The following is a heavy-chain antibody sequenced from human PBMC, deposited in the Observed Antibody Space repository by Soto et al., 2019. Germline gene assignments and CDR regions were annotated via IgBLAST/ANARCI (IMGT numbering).Heavy chain of an antibody. V-gene: IGHV4-31*03. D-gene: IGHD3-22*01. CDR3: ARGSFYDSTGYYGH. CDR1: GGSISSGGYY. J-gene: IGHJ4*02. Sequence: QVQLQESGPGLVKPSQTLSLTCTVSGGSISSGGYYWSWIRQHPGKGLEWIGYIYYSGSTYYNPSPKSRFTISVDTSKNRFFLKLSSVIAADTAVYYCARGSFYDSTGYYGHWGQGTLVTVSS. CDR2: IYYSGST.